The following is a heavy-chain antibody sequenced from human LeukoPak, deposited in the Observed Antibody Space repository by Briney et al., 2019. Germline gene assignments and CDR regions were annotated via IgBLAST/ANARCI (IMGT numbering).Heavy chain of an antibody. D-gene: IGHD6-19*01. CDR1: SGSISSYY. V-gene: IGHV4-59*01. CDR2: IYYSGST. Sequence: SETLSLTCTVSSGSISSYYWSWIRQPPGKGLERIGYIYYSGSTDYNPSLKSRVTISVDTSKNQFSLNLRSVTAADTAVYYCARGGSYASGWYANYWGQGTLVTVSS. CDR3: ARGGSYASGWYANY. J-gene: IGHJ4*02.